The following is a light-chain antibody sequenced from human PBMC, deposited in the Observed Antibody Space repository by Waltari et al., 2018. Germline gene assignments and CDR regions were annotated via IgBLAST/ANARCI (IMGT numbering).Light chain of an antibody. CDR2: GNN. Sequence: QSVLTQPPSVSGAPGQRVTVSCPGSSPNTWAGYDVHWYQQLPGTAPKLLIYGNNNRPSGVPDRFSGSKSGTSASLAITGLQAEDEADYYCQSYDISLSVVFGGGTKLTVL. V-gene: IGLV1-40*01. J-gene: IGLJ3*02. CDR1: SPNTWAGYD. CDR3: QSYDISLSVV.